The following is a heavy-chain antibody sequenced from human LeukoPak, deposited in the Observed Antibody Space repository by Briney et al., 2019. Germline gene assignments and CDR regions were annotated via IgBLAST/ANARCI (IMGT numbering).Heavy chain of an antibody. Sequence: GASVKVSCKASGYTFTGYYIHWVRQAPGQGLEWVGWINPNSGDANYAQKFQGRVTMTRETSIGTAYMDLSRLKSDDTAIYYCARYCATAICHAYFDYWGQGTLVTVSS. CDR1: GYTFTGYY. CDR3: ARYCATAICHAYFDY. V-gene: IGHV1-2*02. D-gene: IGHD2-2*01. CDR2: INPNSGDA. J-gene: IGHJ4*02.